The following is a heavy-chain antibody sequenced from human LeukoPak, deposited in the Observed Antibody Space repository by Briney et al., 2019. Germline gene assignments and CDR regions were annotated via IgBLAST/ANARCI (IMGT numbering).Heavy chain of an antibody. CDR3: AKLPSIAAPGPFDY. CDR2: ISYDGSNK. CDR1: GFTFNSYA. D-gene: IGHD6-13*01. V-gene: IGHV3-30-3*02. Sequence: GGSLRLSCAASGFTFNSYAMHWVRQTPGKGLEWVAVISYDGSNKYYADSVKGRFTISRDNSKNTLYLQMNSLRAEDTAVYYCAKLPSIAAPGPFDYWGQGTLVTVSS. J-gene: IGHJ4*02.